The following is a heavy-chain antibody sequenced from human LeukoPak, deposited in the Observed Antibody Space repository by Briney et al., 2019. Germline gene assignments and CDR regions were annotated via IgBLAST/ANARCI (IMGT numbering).Heavy chain of an antibody. V-gene: IGHV1-69*04. Sequence: GASVKVSCKASGGTFSSYAISWVRQAPGQGLEWMGRIIPILGIANYAQKFQGRVTITADKSTSTAYMELSSLRSEDTAVYYCARVPAAGTGPDYWGQGTLVTVSS. CDR3: ARVPAAGTGPDY. CDR2: IIPILGIA. CDR1: GGTFSSYA. D-gene: IGHD6-13*01. J-gene: IGHJ4*02.